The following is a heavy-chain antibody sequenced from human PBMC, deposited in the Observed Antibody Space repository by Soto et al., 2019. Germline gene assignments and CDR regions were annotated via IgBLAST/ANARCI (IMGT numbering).Heavy chain of an antibody. CDR3: ARGGGTVDY. V-gene: IGHV4-39*07. J-gene: IGHJ4*02. Sequence: PSETLSLTCTVSGGSISSSTYYWGWIRQPPGKGLEWIGRIYYSGSTYYNPSLKSRVTISVDTSKSQFSLKLSSVTAADTDVYYCARGGGTVDYWGQGTLVTVSS. CDR2: IYYSGST. D-gene: IGHD2-15*01. CDR1: GGSISSSTYY.